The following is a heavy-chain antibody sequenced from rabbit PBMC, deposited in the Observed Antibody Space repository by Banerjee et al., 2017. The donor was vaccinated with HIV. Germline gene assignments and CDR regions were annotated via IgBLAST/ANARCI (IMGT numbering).Heavy chain of an antibody. CDR3: ARDGVAGSIYWNL. CDR1: GFSFSSSYW. V-gene: IGHV1S45*01. CDR2: IYGGSSGTT. J-gene: IGHJ4*01. Sequence: QEQLVESGGGLVQPGASLTLTCTASGFSFSSSYWMTWVRQAPGKGLEWIGTIYGGSSGTTIYASWAKGRFTISKTSSTTVTLQMTSLTAADTATYFCARDGVAGSIYWNLWGPGTLVTVS. D-gene: IGHD8-1*01.